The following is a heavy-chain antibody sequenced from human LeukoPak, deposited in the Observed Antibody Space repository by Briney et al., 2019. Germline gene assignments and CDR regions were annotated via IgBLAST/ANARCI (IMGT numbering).Heavy chain of an antibody. Sequence: PSEILSLTCTVSGGSISPYYWSWIRQPAGKGLEWIGRIYTSGATNYNPSLSSRVTMSLATSKNQFSLELRSVTAADTAVYYCARNREYSSGWYYFDDWGQGTLVTVSS. V-gene: IGHV4-4*07. CDR3: ARNREYSSGWYYFDD. J-gene: IGHJ4*02. CDR2: IYTSGAT. CDR1: GGSISPYY. D-gene: IGHD6-19*01.